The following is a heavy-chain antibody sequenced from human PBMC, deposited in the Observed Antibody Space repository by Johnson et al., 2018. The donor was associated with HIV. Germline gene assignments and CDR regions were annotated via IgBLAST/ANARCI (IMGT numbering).Heavy chain of an antibody. J-gene: IGHJ3*02. Sequence: VQLVESGGGLVKPGGSLRLSCAASGFKFSDYHMSWIRQAPGKGLEWVSGINWNGAITGHVDSVKGRCTISRDNTKNSLYLQMNNLRAEDTALYYCGRRDSGSLSFDIWGQGTMVTVSS. CDR1: GFKFSDYH. CDR2: INWNGAIT. D-gene: IGHD1-26*01. CDR3: GRRDSGSLSFDI. V-gene: IGHV3-20*04.